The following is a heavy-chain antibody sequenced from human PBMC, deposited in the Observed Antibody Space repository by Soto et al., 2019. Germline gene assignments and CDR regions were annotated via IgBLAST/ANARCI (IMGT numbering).Heavy chain of an antibody. Sequence: GASVKVSCKASGGTFSSYAISWVRQAPGQGLEWMGGIIPIFGTANYAQKFQGRVTITADESTXXXXXXXXXXXXXXXXXXYCAXXGGLSGSNGLGYYGMDVWGQGTTXTVSX. CDR3: AXXGGLSGSNGLGYYGMDV. D-gene: IGHD1-26*01. J-gene: IGHJ6*02. V-gene: IGHV1-69*13. CDR2: IIPIFGTA. CDR1: GGTFSSYA.